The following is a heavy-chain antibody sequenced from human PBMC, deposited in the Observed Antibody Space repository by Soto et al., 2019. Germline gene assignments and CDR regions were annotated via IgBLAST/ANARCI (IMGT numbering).Heavy chain of an antibody. D-gene: IGHD3-3*01. Sequence: SETLSLTCAVYGGSFSGYYWSWIRQPPGKGLEWIGEINHSGRTNYNPSLKSRVTISVDTSKNQFSLKLSSVTAADTAVYYCASSTYYDFWSGYWAFDYWGQGTLVTVS. J-gene: IGHJ4*02. V-gene: IGHV4-34*01. CDR2: INHSGRT. CDR1: GGSFSGYY. CDR3: ASSTYYDFWSGYWAFDY.